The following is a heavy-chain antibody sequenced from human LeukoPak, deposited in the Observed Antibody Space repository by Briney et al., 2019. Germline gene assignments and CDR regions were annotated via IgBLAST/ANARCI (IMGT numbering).Heavy chain of an antibody. V-gene: IGHV3-23*01. J-gene: IGHJ4*02. CDR3: AKYFGGRNTTPDY. CDR2: VSGSGGGT. D-gene: IGHD3-16*01. CDR1: GFTFSSYA. Sequence: PGGSLRLSCAASGFTFSSYAMTWVRQAPGKGLEWVSTVSGSGGGTYYADSVKGRFTISRDNSKNTLYLQMTSLRAEDTAVYYCAKYFGGRNTTPDYWGQGTLVTVSS.